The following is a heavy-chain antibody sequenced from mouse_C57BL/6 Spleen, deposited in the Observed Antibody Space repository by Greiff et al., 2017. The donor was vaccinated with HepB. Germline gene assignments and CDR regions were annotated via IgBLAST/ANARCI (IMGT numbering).Heavy chain of an antibody. J-gene: IGHJ2*01. V-gene: IGHV3-6*01. CDR1: GYSITSGYY. CDR3: AREGPGFDY. CDR2: ISYDGSN. Sequence: EVKLMESGPGLVKPSQSLSLTCSVSGYSITSGYYWNWIRQFPGNKLEWMGYISYDGSNNYNPTLKNRISITRDTSKNQFFLKLNSVTTEDTATYYCAREGPGFDYWGQGTTLTVSS. D-gene: IGHD3-3*01.